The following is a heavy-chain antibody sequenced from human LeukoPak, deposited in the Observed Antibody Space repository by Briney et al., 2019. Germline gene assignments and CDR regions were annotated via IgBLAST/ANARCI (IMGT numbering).Heavy chain of an antibody. V-gene: IGHV3-23*01. CDR3: AKDRWRTTTSAFDY. Sequence: GGSLRLSCAASGFTFSSYAMNWVRQAPGKGLEWVSISGSGGDTYYADSVKGRFTISRDNSKNTLYLQMNTLRAEDTAIYYCAKDRWRTTTSAFDYWGQGTLVTVSS. J-gene: IGHJ4*02. CDR2: SGSGGDT. D-gene: IGHD2/OR15-2a*01. CDR1: GFTFSSYA.